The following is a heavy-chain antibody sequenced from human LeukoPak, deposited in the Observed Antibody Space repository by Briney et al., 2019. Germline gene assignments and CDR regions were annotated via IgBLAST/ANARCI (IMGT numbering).Heavy chain of an antibody. CDR3: AREGDIVVVPAAVHLNHYYGMDV. CDR2: INPNSGGT. Sequence: GASVKVSCKASGYTFTGYYMHWVRQAPGQGLEWMGWINPNSGGTNYAQKFQGRVTMTRDTSISTAYMELSRLRSDDTAVYYCAREGDIVVVPAAVHLNHYYGMDVWGQGTTVTVSS. J-gene: IGHJ6*02. D-gene: IGHD2-2*01. CDR1: GYTFTGYY. V-gene: IGHV1-2*02.